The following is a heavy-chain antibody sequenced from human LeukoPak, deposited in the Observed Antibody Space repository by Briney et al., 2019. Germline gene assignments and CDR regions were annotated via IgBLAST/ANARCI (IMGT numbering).Heavy chain of an antibody. J-gene: IGHJ3*02. V-gene: IGHV3-30*02. CDR2: IRYDGSNK. CDR1: GFTFSSYG. D-gene: IGHD6-13*01. Sequence: GGSLRLSCAASGFTFSSYGMHWVRQAPGKGLEWVAFIRYDGSNKYYADSVKGRFTISRDNSKNTLYLQMNSLRAEDTAVYYCAKDPRPIAAAGTTPDAFDIWGQETMVTVSS. CDR3: AKDPRPIAAAGTTPDAFDI.